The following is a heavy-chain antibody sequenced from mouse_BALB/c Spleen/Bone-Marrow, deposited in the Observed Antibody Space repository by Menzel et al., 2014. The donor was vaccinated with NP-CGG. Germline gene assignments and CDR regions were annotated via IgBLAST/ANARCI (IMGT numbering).Heavy chain of an antibody. Sequence: QVQLQQSGAELARPGASVKMSCKASGYTFTTYTMHWVQQRPGQGLEWVGYINPSTGFTNYNQIFKDKATLAADKSSSTASIKIASMPSGSPAVDYCAGEGFLLRWLALDYWGQGTSVTVSS. V-gene: IGHV1-4*01. CDR2: INPSTGFT. CDR1: GYTFTTYT. D-gene: IGHD1-1*01. J-gene: IGHJ4*01. CDR3: AGEGFLLRWLALDY.